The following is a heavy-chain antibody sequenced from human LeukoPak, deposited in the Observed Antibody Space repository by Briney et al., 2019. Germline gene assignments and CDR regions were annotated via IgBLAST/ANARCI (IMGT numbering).Heavy chain of an antibody. D-gene: IGHD6-6*01. CDR3: ARDLQLVRSHHYGMDV. V-gene: IGHV3-7*01. Sequence: GGSLRLSCAASGFSLSNYWMNWVRQAPGKGLEWVANIKQDGSEKNYVDSVKGRFSISRDNAKNSLILQMNSLRDEDTAVYYCARDLQLVRSHHYGMDVWGQGTTVTVSS. CDR2: IKQDGSEK. J-gene: IGHJ6*02. CDR1: GFSLSNYW.